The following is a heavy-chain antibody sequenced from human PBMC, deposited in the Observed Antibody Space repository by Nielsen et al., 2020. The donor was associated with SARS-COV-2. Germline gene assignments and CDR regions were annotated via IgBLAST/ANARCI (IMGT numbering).Heavy chain of an antibody. V-gene: IGHV3-64D*09. CDR1: GFTFSSYT. CDR3: VKDAGGY. Sequence: GESLKISCSASGFTFSSYTMLWVRQAPGKGLEYVSAISSNGGSTYYADSVKGRFTISRDNSKNTLYLQMSSLRAEDTAVYYCVKDAGGYWGQGTLVTVSS. D-gene: IGHD3-16*01. J-gene: IGHJ4*02. CDR2: ISSNGGST.